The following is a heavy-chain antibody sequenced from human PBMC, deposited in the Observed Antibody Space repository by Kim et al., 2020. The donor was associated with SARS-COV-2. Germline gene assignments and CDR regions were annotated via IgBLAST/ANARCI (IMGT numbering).Heavy chain of an antibody. J-gene: IGHJ4*01. V-gene: IGHV3-72*01. CDR3: ARVRGSVSYYYFDY. D-gene: IGHD3-10*01. Sequence: ATSVTGGFTISRDDSKISLYLQMNSLKTEDTSVYYCARVRGSVSYYYFDYWGHGTLVTVSS.